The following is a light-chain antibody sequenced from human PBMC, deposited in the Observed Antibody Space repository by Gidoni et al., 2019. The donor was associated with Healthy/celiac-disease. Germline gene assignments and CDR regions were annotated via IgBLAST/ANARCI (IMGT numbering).Light chain of an antibody. J-gene: IGKJ2*01. CDR1: QSLVFSDGITY. V-gene: IGKV2-30*01. CDR2: KVS. CDR3: MKGSHWPYT. Sequence: DVVMTQSPLSLPVTLGQPASISCRSSQSLVFSDGITYLRWFHQRPGQSPRRLIYKVSNRDSGVPDRFSGSGSDTDFTLKISRVEAEDVGIYHCMKGSHWPYTFGQGTKLDIK.